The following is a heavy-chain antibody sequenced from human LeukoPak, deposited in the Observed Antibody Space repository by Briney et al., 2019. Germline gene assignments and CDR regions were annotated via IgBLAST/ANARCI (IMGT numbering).Heavy chain of an antibody. D-gene: IGHD6-19*01. CDR3: AKDHGVAVTGMFY. Sequence: GGSLRLSCAASGFAFISFTMSWVRQTPGKGLEWVASISGTGANTYYADSVKGRFTISRDNSRNTLYLQMNSLGAEDTAVYYCAKDHGVAVTGMFYWGQGTLVTVSP. J-gene: IGHJ4*02. CDR1: GFAFISFT. V-gene: IGHV3-23*01. CDR2: ISGTGANT.